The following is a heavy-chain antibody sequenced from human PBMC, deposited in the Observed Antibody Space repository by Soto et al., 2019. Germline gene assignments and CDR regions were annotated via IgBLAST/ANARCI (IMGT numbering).Heavy chain of an antibody. CDR3: ARSIVVVTALDY. V-gene: IGHV1-3*05. J-gene: IGHJ4*02. D-gene: IGHD2-21*02. Sequence: QVQLVQSGAEEKKPGASVKVSCKASGYTFTNYAMHWVRQAPGQRLEWMGWINAGNGHTKYSQTFQGRVTITRATSASTPYMELSSLRAEDTAVYYGARSIVVVTALDYWGQGALVTVSS. CDR2: INAGNGHT. CDR1: GYTFTNYA.